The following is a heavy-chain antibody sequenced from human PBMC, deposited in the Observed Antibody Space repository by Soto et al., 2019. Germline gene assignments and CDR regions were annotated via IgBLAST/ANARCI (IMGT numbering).Heavy chain of an antibody. Sequence: SESPSLTSDVYGWSFGGYYWSRVGQPPGKGLEWIGEINHSGSTNYNPSLKSRVTISIDRSKNQFSLKLSSVTAADTAVYYCARVPDYWGQGILVTDSS. CDR1: GWSFGGYY. J-gene: IGHJ4*02. CDR3: ARVPDY. CDR2: INHSGST. D-gene: IGHD2-2*01. V-gene: IGHV4-34*01.